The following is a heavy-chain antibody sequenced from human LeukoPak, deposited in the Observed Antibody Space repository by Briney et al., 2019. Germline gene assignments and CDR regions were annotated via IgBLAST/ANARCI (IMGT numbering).Heavy chain of an antibody. V-gene: IGHV4-59*08. CDR3: ARLGIGAVPSAMLGDYYFDY. D-gene: IGHD2-2*01. CDR2: IYYGGST. Sequence: SETLSLTCTVSGGSISSYYWSWIRQPPGKGLEWIGYIYYGGSTNYNPSLKSRVTISVDTSKNQFSLKLTSVTAADTAVYYCARLGIGAVPSAMLGDYYFDYWGQGTLVTVSS. J-gene: IGHJ4*02. CDR1: GGSISSYY.